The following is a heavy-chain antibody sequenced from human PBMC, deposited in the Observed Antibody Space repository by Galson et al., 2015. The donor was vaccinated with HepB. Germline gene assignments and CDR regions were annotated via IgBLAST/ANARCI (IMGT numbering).Heavy chain of an antibody. D-gene: IGHD3-9*01. CDR1: GFNFNYYA. J-gene: IGHJ3*01. CDR2: ITNDGAGT. CDR3: VKEDILSGFLVGSFHV. Sequence: SLRLSCAASGFNFNYYAMHWVRQAPGRGLEYISGITNDGAGTNYADFVRVRFTISRDNSRKSLNLQMTSLRPDDTALYYCVKEDILSGFLVGSFHVWGQGTMVTVSS. V-gene: IGHV3-64D*08.